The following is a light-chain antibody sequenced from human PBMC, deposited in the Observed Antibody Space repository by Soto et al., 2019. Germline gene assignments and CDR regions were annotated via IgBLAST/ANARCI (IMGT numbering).Light chain of an antibody. J-gene: IGLJ3*02. CDR2: EVS. V-gene: IGLV2-8*01. CDR1: SSDVGGYNY. Sequence: QSALTQPPSASGSPGQSVTISCTGTSSDVGGYNYVSWYQQHPGKAPKLMIYEVSKRPSGVPDRFSGSESGNTASLTVSGLQAEDEADYYCSSYAGSTIRVFGGGTKLTVL. CDR3: SSYAGSTIRV.